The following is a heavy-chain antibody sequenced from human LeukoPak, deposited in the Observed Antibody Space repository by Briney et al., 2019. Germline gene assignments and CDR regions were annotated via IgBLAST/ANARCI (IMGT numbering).Heavy chain of an antibody. CDR2: ISSTSSAT. Sequence: GASLRLSCAASGFIFTSYSMNWVRQAPGKGLEFVSSISSTSSATYYADSVKGRFTISRDNANNSMYLQMNSLRDEDTAVYYCARQGDLDYWGQGTLVTVCS. J-gene: IGHJ4*02. D-gene: IGHD3-16*01. CDR1: GFIFTSYS. V-gene: IGHV3-48*02. CDR3: ARQGDLDY.